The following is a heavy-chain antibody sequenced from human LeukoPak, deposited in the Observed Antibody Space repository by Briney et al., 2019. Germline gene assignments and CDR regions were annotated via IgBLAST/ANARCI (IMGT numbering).Heavy chain of an antibody. V-gene: IGHV1-69*13. CDR3: ARADGGSYLFDY. J-gene: IGHJ4*02. D-gene: IGHD1-26*01. CDR1: GGTFSSYA. CDR2: IIPIFGTA. Sequence: ASVKVSCKASGGTFSSYAISWVRQAPGQGLEWMGGIIPIFGTANYAQKFQGRVTITAGESTSTAYMELSSLRSEDTAVYYCARADGGSYLFDYWGQGTLVTVSS.